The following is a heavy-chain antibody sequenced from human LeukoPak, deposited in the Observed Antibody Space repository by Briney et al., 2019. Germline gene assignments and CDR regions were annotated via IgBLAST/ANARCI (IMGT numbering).Heavy chain of an antibody. CDR3: ARGHRSGWYFYYYYGMDV. D-gene: IGHD6-19*01. CDR1: GGSFSGYY. J-gene: IGHJ6*02. Sequence: LETLSLTCAVYGGSFSGYYWSWIRQPPGKGLEWSGQINHSGSTNYNPSLKSRVTISVDTSKNQFSLKLSSVTAADTAVHYCARGHRSGWYFYYYYGMDVCGQGTTVTVSS. CDR2: INHSGST. V-gene: IGHV4-34*01.